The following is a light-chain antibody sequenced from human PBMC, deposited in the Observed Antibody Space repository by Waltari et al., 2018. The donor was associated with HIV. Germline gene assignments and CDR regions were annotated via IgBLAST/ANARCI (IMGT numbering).Light chain of an antibody. CDR1: QSVLFTSNNKNY. CDR3: QQYYRKPPT. V-gene: IGKV4-1*01. CDR2: WAS. J-gene: IGKJ1*01. Sequence: DIVMTQSPDSLAVSLGERATINCKSSQSVLFTSNNKNYLAWYQQKPGQPPKLLIYWASTRESGFPDRFSGRGSGTDFTLTISSLQAEAVAVYYCQQYYRKPPTFGQGTKVEIK.